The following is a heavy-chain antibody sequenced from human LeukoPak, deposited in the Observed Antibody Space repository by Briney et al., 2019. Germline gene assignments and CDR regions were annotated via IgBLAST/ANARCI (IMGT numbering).Heavy chain of an antibody. CDR1: GYTLTELS. CDR3: ATAYYDILTGPLTFDY. V-gene: IGHV1-24*01. J-gene: IGHJ4*02. D-gene: IGHD3-9*01. Sequence: ASVNVSCKVSGYTLTELSMHWVRQAPGKGLEWMGGFDPEDGETIYAQKFQGRVTMTEDTSSDTAYMELSSLRSEGTAVYYCATAYYDILTGPLTFDYWGQGTLVTVSS. CDR2: FDPEDGET.